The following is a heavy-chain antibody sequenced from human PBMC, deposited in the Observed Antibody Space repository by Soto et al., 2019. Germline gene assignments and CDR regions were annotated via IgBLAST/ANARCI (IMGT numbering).Heavy chain of an antibody. CDR1: GYTFTGYY. V-gene: IGHV1-2*02. J-gene: IGHJ5*02. Sequence: QVQLVQSGAEVKKPGASVKVSCKASGYTFTGYYMHWVRQAPGQGLERMGWINPNSGGTNYAQKVQGRVTMTRDTSISTAYMELSRLRSDDTAVYYCVILAYCGGDCYSPAANWFAPWGQGTLVTVSS. D-gene: IGHD2-21*02. CDR2: INPNSGGT. CDR3: VILAYCGGDCYSPAANWFAP.